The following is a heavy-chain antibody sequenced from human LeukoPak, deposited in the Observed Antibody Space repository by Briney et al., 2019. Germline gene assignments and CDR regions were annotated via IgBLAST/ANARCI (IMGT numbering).Heavy chain of an antibody. V-gene: IGHV3-33*01. CDR1: GFTFSSYG. D-gene: IGHD3-16*01. CDR2: IWYDGSNK. J-gene: IGHJ4*02. Sequence: GRSLRLSCAASGFTFSSYGMHWVRQAPGKGLEWVAVIWYDGSNKYYADSVRGRFTISRDNSKNTLYLQMNSVRAEETAVYYCARGGRGKYYFDYWGQGTLVTVSS. CDR3: ARGGRGKYYFDY.